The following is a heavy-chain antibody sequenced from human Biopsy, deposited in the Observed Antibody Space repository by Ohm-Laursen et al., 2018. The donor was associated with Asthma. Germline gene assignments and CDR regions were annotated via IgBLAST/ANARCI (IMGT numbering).Heavy chain of an antibody. V-gene: IGHV4-39*01. CDR1: GGSISNSNYY. CDR2: LHYSGSPYYT. Sequence: SETLSLTCTVSGGSISNSNYYWGWIRQSPGKGLEWIGSLHYSGSPYYTFYNPSLESQVTVSADTSKNQFSLKLTSVTAADTAVYYCVRGSSSWHHGPFHYYYGLDVWGQGTTATVSS. D-gene: IGHD6-13*01. CDR3: VRGSSSWHHGPFHYYYGLDV. J-gene: IGHJ6*02.